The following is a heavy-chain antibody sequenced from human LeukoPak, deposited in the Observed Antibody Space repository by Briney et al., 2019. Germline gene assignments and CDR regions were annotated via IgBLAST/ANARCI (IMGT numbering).Heavy chain of an antibody. D-gene: IGHD4-17*01. Sequence: GGSLRLSCAASGFTFSSYAMHWVRQAPGKGLEWVAVISYDGSNKYYADSVKGRFTISRDNSKNTLYLQMNSLRAEDAAVYYCAREFGDPGDYWGQGTLVTVSS. CDR1: GFTFSSYA. CDR2: ISYDGSNK. J-gene: IGHJ4*02. V-gene: IGHV3-30*04. CDR3: AREFGDPGDY.